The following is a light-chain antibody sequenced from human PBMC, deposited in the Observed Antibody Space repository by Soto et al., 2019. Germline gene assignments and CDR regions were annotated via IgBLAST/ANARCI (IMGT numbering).Light chain of an antibody. Sequence: QSVLTQPASVSGSPGQSITISCTGTSSDIGRYKFVSWFQQHPGKAPKLLIFEGTSRPSGVSNRFSGSKSGNTASLTISGLQAEDEAIYFCSSSTNTNTLVIFGGGTKVTVL. J-gene: IGLJ2*01. CDR1: SSDIGRYKF. CDR2: EGT. V-gene: IGLV2-14*01. CDR3: SSSTNTNTLVI.